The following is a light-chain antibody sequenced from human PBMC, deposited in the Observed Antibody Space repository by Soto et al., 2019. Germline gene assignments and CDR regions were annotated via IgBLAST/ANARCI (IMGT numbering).Light chain of an antibody. J-gene: IGKJ4*01. CDR1: QTFSSL. CDR3: QQTNRFPLN. V-gene: IGKV1D-12*01. CDR2: AAS. Sequence: DIQLTQSPSSVSASVGDTVTFTCRADQTFSSLLAWYQHKPGKAPKLLIYAASTLQNGVPSRFSGSGSGTVFTLTITSLQPEDSATYYCQQTNRFPLNFGGGTNVEIK.